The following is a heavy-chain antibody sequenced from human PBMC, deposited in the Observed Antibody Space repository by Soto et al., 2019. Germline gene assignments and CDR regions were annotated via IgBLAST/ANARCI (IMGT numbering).Heavy chain of an antibody. V-gene: IGHV4-39*01. CDR2: VYFSGTT. J-gene: IGHJ4*02. Sequence: SETLSLTCTVSGVSITTTSYYWGWIRQPPGKGLEWIGSVYFSGTTYYNPSLKSRVTISVDTSKNHFSLRLSSATAADTAIYYCARHGSYWGQGTLVTVSS. CDR3: ARHGSY. CDR1: GVSITTTSYY.